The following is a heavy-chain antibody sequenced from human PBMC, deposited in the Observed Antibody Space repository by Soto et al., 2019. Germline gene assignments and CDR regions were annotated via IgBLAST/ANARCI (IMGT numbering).Heavy chain of an antibody. CDR1: GFTFSRYA. V-gene: IGHV3-23*01. J-gene: IGHJ4*02. Sequence: GGSLRLSCGASGFTFSRYALSWVRQAPGKGLEWVSPISGSGGGTYYADSVKGRVTISRDNSKNTLYLQMNSLRAEDTAVYYCAKDTTSPTVSSDLDHWGQGTLVTVSS. CDR3: AKDTTSPTVSSDLDH. D-gene: IGHD4-17*01. CDR2: ISGSGGGT.